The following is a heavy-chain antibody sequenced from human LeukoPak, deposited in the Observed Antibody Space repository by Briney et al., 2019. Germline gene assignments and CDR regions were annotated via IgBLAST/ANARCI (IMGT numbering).Heavy chain of an antibody. CDR2: IYTSGST. CDR3: ALVGGNRASYYFDY. D-gene: IGHD1-26*01. J-gene: IGHJ4*02. CDR1: GGSISSYY. V-gene: IGHV4-4*07. Sequence: SETLSLTCTVSGGSISSYYWSWIRQPAGKGLEWIGRIYTSGSTNYNPSLKSRVTMSVDTSKNQFSLKLSSVTAADTAVYYCALVGGNRASYYFDYWGQGTLVTVSS.